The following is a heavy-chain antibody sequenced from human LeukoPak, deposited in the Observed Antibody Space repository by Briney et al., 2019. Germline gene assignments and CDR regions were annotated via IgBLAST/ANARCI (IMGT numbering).Heavy chain of an antibody. V-gene: IGHV3-7*01. D-gene: IGHD2-21*02. J-gene: IGHJ4*02. CDR3: ARGDWAPFDY. CDR1: GFTFSDYW. Sequence: SGGSLRLPCAASGFTFSDYWMNWVRQAPGKGLEWVANIDQDGGGKYYLDSVKGRFTISRDNAKNPLYLQTNSLRAEDTAVYYCARGDWAPFDYWGQGSLLTVSS. CDR2: IDQDGGGK.